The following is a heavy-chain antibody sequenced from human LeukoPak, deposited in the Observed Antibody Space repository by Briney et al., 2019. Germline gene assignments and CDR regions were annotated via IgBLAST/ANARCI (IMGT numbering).Heavy chain of an antibody. V-gene: IGHV3-30*02. J-gene: IGHJ4*02. CDR1: GFTFSSYG. Sequence: GGSLRLSCAASGFTFSSYGMHWVRQAPGKGLEWVAFIRYDGSNKYYADSVKGRFTISRDNSKNTLYLQMNSLRAEDTAVYYCAKMREAYSSSYGGYFDYWGQGTLVTVSS. D-gene: IGHD6-13*01. CDR2: IRYDGSNK. CDR3: AKMREAYSSSYGGYFDY.